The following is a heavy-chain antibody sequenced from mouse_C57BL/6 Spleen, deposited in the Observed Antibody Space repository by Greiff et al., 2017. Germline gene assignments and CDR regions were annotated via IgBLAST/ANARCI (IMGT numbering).Heavy chain of an antibody. J-gene: IGHJ4*01. D-gene: IGHD2-4*01. CDR3: ATYDYEGYYAMDY. V-gene: IGHV14-3*01. CDR2: IDPANGNT. Sequence: VQLQQSVAELVRPGASVKLSCTASGFNIKNTYMHWVKQRPEQGLEWIGRIDPANGNTKYAPKFPGKATITADTSSNTAYLQLSSLTSEDTAIYYCATYDYEGYYAMDYWGQGTSVTVSS. CDR1: GFNIKNTY.